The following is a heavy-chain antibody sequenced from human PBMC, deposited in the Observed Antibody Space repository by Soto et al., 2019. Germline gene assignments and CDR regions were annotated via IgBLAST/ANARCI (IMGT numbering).Heavy chain of an antibody. V-gene: IGHV1-18*01. CDR2: IRAYNGNT. CDR3: ARDSPPFDL. J-gene: IGHJ4*02. CDR1: GYTFSSYG. Sequence: QVQLVQSGAEVKKPGASVKVSCKASGYTFSSYGISWVRQAPGQGLEWMGWIRAYNGNTNYAQKPQXXXTXATDTSTSTAYMELRSLRSDDTAVYYCARDSPPFDLWGQGTLVTVSS.